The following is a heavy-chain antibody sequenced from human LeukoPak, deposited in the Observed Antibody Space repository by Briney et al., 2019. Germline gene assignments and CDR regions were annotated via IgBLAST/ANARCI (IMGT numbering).Heavy chain of an antibody. V-gene: IGHV3-11*01. J-gene: IGHJ4*02. CDR3: ARWAGRFDFDY. CDR2: ISSTDGTT. D-gene: IGHD6-19*01. Sequence: PGGSLRLSCVASGFTFSDYFMSWIRQAPGKGLEGVAYISSTDGTTNYADSVKGRFTISRDNAEKSLYLEMNSLRAEDTAVYYCARWAGRFDFDYWGQGTLVTVSS. CDR1: GFTFSDYF.